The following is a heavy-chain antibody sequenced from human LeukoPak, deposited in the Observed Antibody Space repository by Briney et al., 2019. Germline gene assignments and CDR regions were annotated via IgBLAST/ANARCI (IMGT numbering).Heavy chain of an antibody. Sequence: AGSLRLSCAASGFTFSSYSMNWVRQAPGKGLEWVSSISSSSSYIYYADSVKGRFTISRDNAKNSLYLQMNSLRAEDTAVYYCARGGIQLWLDAFDIWGQGTMVTVSS. CDR3: ARGGIQLWLDAFDI. J-gene: IGHJ3*02. V-gene: IGHV3-21*01. D-gene: IGHD5-18*01. CDR2: ISSSSSYI. CDR1: GFTFSSYS.